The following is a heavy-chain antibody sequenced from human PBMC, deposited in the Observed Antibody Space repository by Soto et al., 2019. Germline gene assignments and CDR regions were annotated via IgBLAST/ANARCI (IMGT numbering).Heavy chain of an antibody. CDR1: GDSISSGTHY. CDR3: VWRLTSIYNYFDS. CDR2: ISSSGNA. Sequence: SETLSLTCTVSGDSISSGTHYWNWIRQHPGKGLEWIGYISSSGNAYYSPSLKSRVFMSVDTSKNLFSLKLSSLTAADTAIYYCVWRLTSIYNYFDSWGQGTQVAASS. V-gene: IGHV4-31*03. J-gene: IGHJ4*02. D-gene: IGHD2-21*01.